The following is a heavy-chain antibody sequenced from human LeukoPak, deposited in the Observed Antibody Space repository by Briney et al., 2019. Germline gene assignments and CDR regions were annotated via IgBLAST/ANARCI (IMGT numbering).Heavy chain of an antibody. Sequence: PGGSLRLSCAASGFTFSSYGMHWVRQAPGKGLEWVAFIRYDGSNKYYADSVKGRFTNSRDNSKNTLYLQMNSLRAEDTAVYYCAKDQYYYGSGSYVPFDYWGQGTLVTVSS. CDR3: AKDQYYYGSGSYVPFDY. CDR2: IRYDGSNK. D-gene: IGHD3-10*01. CDR1: GFTFSSYG. V-gene: IGHV3-30*02. J-gene: IGHJ4*02.